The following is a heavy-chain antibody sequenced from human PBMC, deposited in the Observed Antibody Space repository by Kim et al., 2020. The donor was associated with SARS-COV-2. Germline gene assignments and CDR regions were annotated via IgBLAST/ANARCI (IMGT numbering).Heavy chain of an antibody. D-gene: IGHD2-2*01. CDR3: ARRGASTTSRNWFDP. V-gene: IGHV3-11*03. CDR2: ISSSSSYT. J-gene: IGHJ5*02. Sequence: GGSLRLSCVASRFTFSDHYMSWIRQSPGKGLEWISYISSSSSYTNYADSVKGRFTISRDNGKNLLYLQMNSLRAEDTAVYYCARRGASTTSRNWFDPWGQGTLVTVSS. CDR1: RFTFSDHY.